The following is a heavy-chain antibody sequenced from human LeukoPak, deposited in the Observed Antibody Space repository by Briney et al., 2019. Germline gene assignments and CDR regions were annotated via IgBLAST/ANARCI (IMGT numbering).Heavy chain of an antibody. CDR3: ATKQWLAPPPDS. CDR1: GFTFSKYW. J-gene: IGHJ4*02. CDR2: INTDGTVT. D-gene: IGHD6-19*01. V-gene: IGHV3-74*01. Sequence: GGSLRLSCAASGFTFSKYWMLCVREAPGKGLESVSRINTDGTVTTYADSVKGRFTVSRDNADNTMFLQMNSVRDEDTAVYYCATKQWLAPPPDSWGQGTPVTVSS.